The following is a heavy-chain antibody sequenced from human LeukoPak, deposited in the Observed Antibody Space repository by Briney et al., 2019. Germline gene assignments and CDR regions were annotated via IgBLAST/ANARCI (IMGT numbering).Heavy chain of an antibody. CDR2: ISGSGGST. J-gene: IGHJ6*02. D-gene: IGHD5-18*01. CDR1: GFTFRNYS. V-gene: IGHV3-23*01. Sequence: GSLRLSCAASGFTFRNYSMRWVRQAPGKGLEWVSAISGSGGSTYYADSVKARFTNSRDNSKNTLYLKMNSLRAEDTAVYYCAKGRTRGYSYGNNYYYYYGMDVWGQGTTVTVSS. CDR3: AKGRTRGYSYGNNYYYYYGMDV.